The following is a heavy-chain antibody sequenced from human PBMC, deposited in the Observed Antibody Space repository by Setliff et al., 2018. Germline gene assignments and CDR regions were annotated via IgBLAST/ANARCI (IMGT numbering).Heavy chain of an antibody. CDR3: ARMSRYSEFWSGYAEDYYSSYIDV. D-gene: IGHD3-3*01. V-gene: IGHV4-61*05. J-gene: IGHJ6*03. Sequence: PSETLSLTCSVFGDSLTRSSSWWGWIRQPAGKGLEWIGNIYSSGTTKYNPSLKRRVTSSVDTSKRQFSLNLLAVTAADTAVYYCARMSRYSEFWSGYAEDYYSSYIDVWGTGATVTRLL. CDR1: GDSLTRSSSW. CDR2: IYSSGTT.